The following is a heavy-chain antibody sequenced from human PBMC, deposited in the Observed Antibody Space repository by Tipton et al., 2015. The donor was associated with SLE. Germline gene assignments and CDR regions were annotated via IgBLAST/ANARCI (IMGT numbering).Heavy chain of an antibody. Sequence: GLVKPSETLSLTCEVSGYSITSDYYWGWIRQPPGEGLEWIGSMFHSGTTYHNPSLKSRVTISIDASNNQFSLKVRSVTAADTGIYYCATVEFADDYWGQGTLVTVSS. V-gene: IGHV4-38-2*01. CDR1: GYSITSDYY. J-gene: IGHJ4*02. CDR3: ATVEFADDY. D-gene: IGHD6-19*01. CDR2: MFHSGTT.